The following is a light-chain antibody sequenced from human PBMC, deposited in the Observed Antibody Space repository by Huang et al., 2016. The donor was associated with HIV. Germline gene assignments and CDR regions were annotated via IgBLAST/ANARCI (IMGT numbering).Light chain of an antibody. V-gene: IGKV1-27*01. CDR1: QDIGNF. CDR3: QSYDIAPRA. Sequence: VTLSCRASQDIGNFVAWFQQKPGATPKLLIYGASTLQVGVPSRFSGRGSGTDFTLTITNLQPEDVATYYCQSYDIAPRAFGPGTKVDIK. CDR2: GAS. J-gene: IGKJ1*01.